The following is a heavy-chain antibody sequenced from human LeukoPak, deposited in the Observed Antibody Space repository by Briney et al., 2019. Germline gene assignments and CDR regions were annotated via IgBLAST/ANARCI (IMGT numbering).Heavy chain of an antibody. D-gene: IGHD2-15*01. CDR3: AKGHRHCSGGSCYSSPHYYYSAMDV. J-gene: IGHJ6*02. CDR2: ISYDGSNK. Sequence: PGGSLRLSCAASGFTFSSYGMHWVRQAPGKGLEWVAVISYDGSNKYYADSVKGRFTISRDNSKNTLYLQMNSLRAEDTAVYYCAKGHRHCSGGSCYSSPHYYYSAMDVWGQGTTVTVSS. CDR1: GFTFSSYG. V-gene: IGHV3-30*18.